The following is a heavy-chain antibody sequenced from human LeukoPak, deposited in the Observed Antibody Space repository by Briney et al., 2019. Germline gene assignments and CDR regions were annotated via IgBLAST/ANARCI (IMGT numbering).Heavy chain of an antibody. J-gene: IGHJ4*02. Sequence: SETLSLTCAVYGGSFSGYYWSWIRQPPGKGLERMGEINHSGSTNYNPSLKSRVTISVDTSKNQFSLKLSSVTAADTAVYYCARGRSPQGYCSSTSCHYFDSWGQGTLVTVSS. CDR2: INHSGST. D-gene: IGHD2-2*01. CDR1: GGSFSGYY. CDR3: ARGRSPQGYCSSTSCHYFDS. V-gene: IGHV4-34*01.